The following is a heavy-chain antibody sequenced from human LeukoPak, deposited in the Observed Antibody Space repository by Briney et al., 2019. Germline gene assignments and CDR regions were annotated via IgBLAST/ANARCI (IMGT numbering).Heavy chain of an antibody. CDR3: TTVSGWELLRPFDY. Sequence: GGSLRLSCAASGFTFSNAWMSWVRQAPGKGLEWVGRIKSKTDGGTTDYAAPVKGRFTVSRDDSKNTLYLQMNSLKTEDTAVYYCTTVSGWELLRPFDYWGQGTLVTVSS. CDR2: IKSKTDGGTT. D-gene: IGHD1-26*01. V-gene: IGHV3-15*01. J-gene: IGHJ4*02. CDR1: GFTFSNAW.